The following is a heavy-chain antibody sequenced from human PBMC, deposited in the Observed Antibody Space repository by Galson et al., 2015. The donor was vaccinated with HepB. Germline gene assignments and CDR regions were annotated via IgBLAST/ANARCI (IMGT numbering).Heavy chain of an antibody. Sequence: SLRLSCAASGFAFSDYAMHWVRQAPGKGLEWVAVISYDEANKYYGDSVKGRFTISRDNPKNTLYRQLASLRVEDTAVYYCARERGIAARPSVIDYWGQGTVFTVAS. CDR3: ARERGIAARPSVIDY. V-gene: IGHV3-30-3*01. D-gene: IGHD6-6*01. J-gene: IGHJ4*02. CDR2: ISYDEANK. CDR1: GFAFSDYA.